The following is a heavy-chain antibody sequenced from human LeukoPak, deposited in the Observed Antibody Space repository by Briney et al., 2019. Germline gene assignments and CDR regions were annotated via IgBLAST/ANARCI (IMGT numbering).Heavy chain of an antibody. CDR3: ASYDSSGYDAFDI. CDR1: GFTFSSYA. D-gene: IGHD3-22*01. Sequence: GGSLRLSCAASGFTFSSYAMHWVRQAPGKGLEWVAFIRYDGSNKYYADSVKGRFTISRDNSKNTLYLQMNSLRAEDTAVYYCASYDSSGYDAFDIWGQGTMVTVSS. CDR2: IRYDGSNK. V-gene: IGHV3-30*02. J-gene: IGHJ3*02.